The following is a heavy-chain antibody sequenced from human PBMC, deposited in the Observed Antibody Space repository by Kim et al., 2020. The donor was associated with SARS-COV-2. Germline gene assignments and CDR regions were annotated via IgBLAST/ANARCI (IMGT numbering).Heavy chain of an antibody. D-gene: IGHD6-6*01. CDR1: GYIFTKFW. CDR3: ARQADA. CDR2: IYPDDSDT. J-gene: IGHJ4*02. V-gene: IGHV5-51*01. Sequence: GESLKISCQASGYIFTKFWIAWVRQMPGRDLEWMGSIYPDDSDTIYSPSFKGQVTMSADKSSNIAYLQWNSLKASDSGMYYCARQADAWGQGTLVTVSS.